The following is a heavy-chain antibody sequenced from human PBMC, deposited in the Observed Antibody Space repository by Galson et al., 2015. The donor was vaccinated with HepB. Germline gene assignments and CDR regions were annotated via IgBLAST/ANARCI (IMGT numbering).Heavy chain of an antibody. CDR2: ITNSGDKT. Sequence: SLRLSCAASGFTFSNYGMSWVRQAPGKGLEWVSTITNSGDKTFYADSVKGRFTISRDYSKNTLYLQMNSLRAEDTAVFYCAKAVYSNGLLDYWGLGTLVTVSS. V-gene: IGHV3-23*01. D-gene: IGHD6-19*01. CDR1: GFTFSNYG. J-gene: IGHJ4*02. CDR3: AKAVYSNGLLDY.